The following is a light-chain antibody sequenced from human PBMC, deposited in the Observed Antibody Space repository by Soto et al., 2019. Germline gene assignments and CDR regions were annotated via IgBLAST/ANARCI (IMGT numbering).Light chain of an antibody. CDR3: MQALQVPHT. CDR1: QNLLYSNGYNY. J-gene: IGKJ2*01. CDR2: LGS. V-gene: IGKV2-28*01. Sequence: DIVMTQSPLSLPVTPGEPASISCRSNQNLLYSNGYNYLDWYLQKPGQSPQLLIYLGSNRASGVPDRFSGSGSGTDFTLEISRVEAEDVGVYYCMQALQVPHTFGQGTKLEIK.